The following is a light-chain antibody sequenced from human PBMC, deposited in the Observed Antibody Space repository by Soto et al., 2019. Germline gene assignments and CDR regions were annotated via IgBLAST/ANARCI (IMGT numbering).Light chain of an antibody. V-gene: IGLV1-40*01. CDR2: GDS. Sequence: QSVLTQPPSVSGAPGQRVTISCTGSSSNIGAGHNVHWYQQVPGTAPKLPIYGDSNRPSGVPDRFSGSKSGTSASLAITGLQAEDEADYYCQSYDSSLSGGLFGGGTQLTVL. J-gene: IGLJ3*02. CDR1: SSNIGAGHN. CDR3: QSYDSSLSGGL.